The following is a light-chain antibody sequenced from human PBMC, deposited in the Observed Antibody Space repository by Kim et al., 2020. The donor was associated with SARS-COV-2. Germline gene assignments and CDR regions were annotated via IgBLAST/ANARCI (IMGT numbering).Light chain of an antibody. CDR2: EDS. CDR3: QSYDNNNPFI. CDR1: SGSVASNY. V-gene: IGLV6-57*03. J-gene: IGLJ1*01. Sequence: NFMLTQPHSVSESPGETVTISCTRSSGSVASNYVHWYQQRPGSAPTTIIYEDSRRPSGVPDRFSGSIDPSSNSASLTISGLTAEDEADYYCQSYDNNNPFIFGAGTKVTVL.